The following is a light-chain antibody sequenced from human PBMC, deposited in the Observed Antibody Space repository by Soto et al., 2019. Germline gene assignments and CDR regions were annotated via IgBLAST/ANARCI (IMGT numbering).Light chain of an antibody. CDR2: GAS. Sequence: IVLTQSPGTLSLSPGERATLSCRASQSVSSSCLAWYQQKPGQAPRLLIYGASSRATGIPDRFSGSGSGTDFTLTISRLEPEDLAVYYCHQYGSSPWTFGQGTKVEIK. J-gene: IGKJ1*01. V-gene: IGKV3-20*01. CDR3: HQYGSSPWT. CDR1: QSVSSSC.